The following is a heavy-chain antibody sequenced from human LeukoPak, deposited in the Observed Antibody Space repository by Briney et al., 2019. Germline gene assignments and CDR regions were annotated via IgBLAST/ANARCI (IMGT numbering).Heavy chain of an antibody. J-gene: IGHJ4*02. D-gene: IGHD6-6*01. Sequence: ASVKVSCKASGYTFTSYGISWVRQAPGQGLEWMGWINAGNGNTKYSQEFQGRVTITRDTSASTAYMELSSLRSEDTAVYYCAETMGGYSSSSGGASDYWGQGTLVTVSS. CDR3: AETMGGYSSSSGGASDY. CDR2: INAGNGNT. CDR1: GYTFTSYG. V-gene: IGHV1-18*01.